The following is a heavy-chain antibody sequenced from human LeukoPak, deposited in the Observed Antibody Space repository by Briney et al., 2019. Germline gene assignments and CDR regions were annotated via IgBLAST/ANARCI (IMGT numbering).Heavy chain of an antibody. Sequence: GGSLRLSCAASGFTFSSYWMSWVRQAPGKGLEWVANIKQDGSKKYYVDSVKGRFTISRDNAKNSLYLQMNSLRAEDTAVYFCARVGSSSWYYFDDWGRGTLVSVST. D-gene: IGHD6-13*01. J-gene: IGHJ4*02. CDR2: IKQDGSKK. CDR3: ARVGSSSWYYFDD. CDR1: GFTFSSYW. V-gene: IGHV3-7*03.